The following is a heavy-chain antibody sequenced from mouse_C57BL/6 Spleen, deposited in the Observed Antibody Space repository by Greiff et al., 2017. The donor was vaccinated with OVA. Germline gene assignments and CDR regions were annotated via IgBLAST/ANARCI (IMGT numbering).Heavy chain of an antibody. CDR2: IYPRSGNT. Sequence: QVQLKESGAELARPGASVKLSCKASGYTFTSSGISWVKQRTGQGLEWIGEIYPRSGNTYYNEKFKGKATLTADKSSSTAYMELRSLTSEDSAVYFCARSNWDDYWGQGTTLTVSA. J-gene: IGHJ2*01. V-gene: IGHV1-81*01. CDR1: GYTFTSSG. D-gene: IGHD4-1*01. CDR3: ARSNWDDY.